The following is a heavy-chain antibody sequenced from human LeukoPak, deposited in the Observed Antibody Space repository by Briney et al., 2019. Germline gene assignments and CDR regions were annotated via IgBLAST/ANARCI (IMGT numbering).Heavy chain of an antibody. Sequence: ASVKVSCKASGYTFTSYYMHWVRQAPGQGLEWMGWINPNSGGTNYAQKFQGWVTMTRDTSISTAYMELSRLRSDDTAVYYCARGSTSNRKVNWFDPWGQGTLVTVSS. V-gene: IGHV1-2*04. D-gene: IGHD2-2*01. CDR1: GYTFTSYY. J-gene: IGHJ5*02. CDR3: ARGSTSNRKVNWFDP. CDR2: INPNSGGT.